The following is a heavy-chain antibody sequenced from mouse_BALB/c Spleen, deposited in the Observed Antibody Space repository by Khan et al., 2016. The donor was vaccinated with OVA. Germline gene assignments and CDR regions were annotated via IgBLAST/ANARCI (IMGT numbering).Heavy chain of an antibody. CDR2: IWAGGST. V-gene: IGHV2-9*02. J-gene: IGHJ4*01. Sequence: QMQLEESGPGLVAPSQSLSITCTVSGFSLTSYGVHWVRQPPGEGLEWLGVIWAGGSTNYNSAPMSRLSISKDNSKSQVFLKIYSLQTDDTAMYYCAREYGISHYAMGYWGQGTSVTVSS. CDR3: AREYGISHYAMGY. D-gene: IGHD2-10*02. CDR1: GFSLTSYG.